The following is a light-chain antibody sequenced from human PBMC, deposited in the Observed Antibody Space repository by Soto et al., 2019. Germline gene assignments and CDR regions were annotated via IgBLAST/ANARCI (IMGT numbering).Light chain of an antibody. J-gene: IGKJ4*01. Sequence: EIVLTQSPGTLSLSPGERATLSCRATQTVSSNQLAWYQQKPGQAPTLLIHGASTRAAGIPDRLSGSGFGTDFTLTISRLEPEDFAVYYCQQRSNWPYLTFGGGTRV. V-gene: IGKV3D-20*02. CDR2: GAS. CDR1: QTVSSNQ. CDR3: QQRSNWPYLT.